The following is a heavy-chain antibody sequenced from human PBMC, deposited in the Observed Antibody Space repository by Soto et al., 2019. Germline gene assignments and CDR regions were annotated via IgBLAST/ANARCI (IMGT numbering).Heavy chain of an antibody. CDR2: IIPIFGTA. V-gene: IGHV1-69*13. CDR3: ASLYCSGGSCYSVYNWFDP. Sequence: SVKVSCKASGGTFSSYAISWVRQAPGQGLEWMGGIIPIFGTANYAQKFQGRVTIIADESTSTAYMELSSLRSEDTAVYYCASLYCSGGSCYSVYNWFDPWGQGTLVTVSS. D-gene: IGHD2-15*01. CDR1: GGTFSSYA. J-gene: IGHJ5*02.